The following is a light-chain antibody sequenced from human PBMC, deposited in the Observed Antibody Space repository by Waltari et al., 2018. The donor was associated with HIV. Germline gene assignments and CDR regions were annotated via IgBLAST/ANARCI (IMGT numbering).Light chain of an antibody. CDR1: SSDVGGHNF. V-gene: IGLV2-14*03. J-gene: IGLJ1*01. CDR3: SSYTSSSTYI. CDR2: DVS. Sequence: QSALTQPASVSGSPRQSITISCTGTSSDVGGHNFVSWYHQHPGKAPQLMIYDVSNRPSGISNRFSGSKSGNTASLTISGLQAEDEADYYCSSYTSSSTYIFGTGTKVTVL.